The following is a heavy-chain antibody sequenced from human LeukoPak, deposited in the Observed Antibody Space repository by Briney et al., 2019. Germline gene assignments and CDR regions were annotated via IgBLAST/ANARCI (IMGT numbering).Heavy chain of an antibody. CDR2: IYTSGST. V-gene: IGHV4-4*07. CDR1: GGSISSYY. D-gene: IGHD4-11*01. CDR3: ARDPGYSNYESWFDP. J-gene: IGHJ5*02. Sequence: SETLSLTCTVSGGSISSYYWSWIRQPAGKGLEWIGRIYTSGSTNYNPSLKSRVTMSVDTSKNQFSLKLSSVTAADTAVYYCARDPGYSNYESWFDPWGQGTLVTVSS.